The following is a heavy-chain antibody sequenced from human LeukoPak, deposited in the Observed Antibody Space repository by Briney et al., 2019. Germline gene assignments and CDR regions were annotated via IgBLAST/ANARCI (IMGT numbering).Heavy chain of an antibody. Sequence: ASVEVSCKASGYIFTAYDLHWVRQAPGQGLEWMGRIIPNSGATNYAQNFQGRVTLTRDTSISTAYMELSRLSPDDTAVYYCARGISGGFDIWGQGTMVTVSS. CDR3: ARGISGGFDI. D-gene: IGHD2-21*01. J-gene: IGHJ3*02. V-gene: IGHV1-2*06. CDR1: GYIFTAYD. CDR2: IIPNSGAT.